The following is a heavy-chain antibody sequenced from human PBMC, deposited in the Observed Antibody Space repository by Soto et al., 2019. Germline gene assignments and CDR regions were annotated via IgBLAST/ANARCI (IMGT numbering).Heavy chain of an antibody. CDR3: AHRVLRTVIGLVTSTAIYFDF. V-gene: IGHV2-5*02. CDR2: VYWDDDK. CDR1: GFSLTTCGVG. J-gene: IGHJ4*02. D-gene: IGHD3-3*01. Sequence: QITLNESGPTVVRPTETLTLTCRFSGFSLTTCGVGVGWIRQSPGKAPEWLALVYWDDDKRYSASLKRRLSITKDTSKILVVLTVSDLYPTDTATYYCAHRVLRTVIGLVTSTAIYFDFWGQGTPFAGAS.